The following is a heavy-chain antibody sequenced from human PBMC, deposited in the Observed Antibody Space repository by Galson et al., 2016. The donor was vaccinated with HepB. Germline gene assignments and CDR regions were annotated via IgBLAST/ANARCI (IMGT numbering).Heavy chain of an antibody. J-gene: IGHJ4*02. CDR2: IWNDGSKK. D-gene: IGHD3-22*01. CDR1: EFTFSGYG. V-gene: IGHV3-33*01. Sequence: SLRLSCAPSEFTFSGYGIHWVRQAPGKGLEWVALIWNDGSKKYYADSVKGRFTISRDNSKNTLYLQMNSLRAEDTAVYYCARSGSYYDSSGYYRDPFDYWGQGTLVTVSS. CDR3: ARSGSYYDSSGYYRDPFDY.